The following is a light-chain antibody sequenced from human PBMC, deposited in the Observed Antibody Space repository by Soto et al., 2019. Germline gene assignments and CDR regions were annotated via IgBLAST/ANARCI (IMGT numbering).Light chain of an antibody. CDR3: GTWDSSLGAVV. V-gene: IGLV1-51*01. CDR1: SSNIGNNY. CDR2: DNN. J-gene: IGLJ2*01. Sequence: QSVLTQPPSVSAAPGQKVTISCSASSSNIGNNYVSWYQQLPGTAPKLLIYDNNKRPSGIPDRFSGSKSGTSATLGITGLQTGDEADYYCGTWDSSLGAVVFGGGTQLTVL.